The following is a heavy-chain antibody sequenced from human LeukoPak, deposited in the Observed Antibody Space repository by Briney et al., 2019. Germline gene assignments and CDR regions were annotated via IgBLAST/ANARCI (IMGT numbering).Heavy chain of an antibody. CDR2: IYYSGST. CDR3: AFQYGDRSHFDY. CDR1: GGSISSSSYY. Sequence: PSETLSLTCTVSGGSISSSSYYWGWIRQPPGKGLEWIGSIYYSGSTYDNPSLKSRVTITVDTSKNQFSLKLSSVTAADTAVYYCAFQYGDRSHFDYWGQGTLVTVSS. J-gene: IGHJ4*02. D-gene: IGHD4-17*01. V-gene: IGHV4-39*07.